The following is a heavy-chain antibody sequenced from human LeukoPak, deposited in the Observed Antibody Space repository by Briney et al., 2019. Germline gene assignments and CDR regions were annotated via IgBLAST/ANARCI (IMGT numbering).Heavy chain of an antibody. Sequence: GGSLRLSCAASGFTFSSYSMNWVRQAPGKGLEWVSSISSSSSYIDYADSVKGRFTISRDNAKNSLYLQMNSLRAEDTAVYYCASHVSVVTAPVPYWGQGTLVTVSS. D-gene: IGHD2-21*02. CDR3: ASHVSVVTAPVPY. CDR2: ISSSSSYI. J-gene: IGHJ4*02. CDR1: GFTFSSYS. V-gene: IGHV3-21*01.